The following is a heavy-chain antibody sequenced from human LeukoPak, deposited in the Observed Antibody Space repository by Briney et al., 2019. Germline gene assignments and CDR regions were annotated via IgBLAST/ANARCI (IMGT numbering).Heavy chain of an antibody. Sequence: GESLKISCKGSGYSFTSYWIGWVRQMPGKGLEWMGIIFPGDSDTRYSPSFQGQVTISVDKSINTAYLQWSSLKASDTAMYYCTTSRWKYFDYWGRGTLVTVSS. CDR1: GYSFTSYW. D-gene: IGHD1-1*01. CDR2: IFPGDSDT. V-gene: IGHV5-51*01. CDR3: TTSRWKYFDY. J-gene: IGHJ4*02.